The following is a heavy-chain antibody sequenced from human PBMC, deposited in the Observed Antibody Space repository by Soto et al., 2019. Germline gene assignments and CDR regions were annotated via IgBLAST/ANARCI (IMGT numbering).Heavy chain of an antibody. CDR2: ISAYNGNT. V-gene: IGHV1-18*01. D-gene: IGHD5-18*01. Sequence: GASVKVSCKASGYTFTSYGISWVRQAPGQGLEWMGWISAYNGNTNYAQKLQGRVTMTTDTSTSTAYMELRSLRSDDTAVYYCARELGSGYSYGYVYGMDVWGQGTTVTVSS. J-gene: IGHJ6*02. CDR3: ARELGSGYSYGYVYGMDV. CDR1: GYTFTSYG.